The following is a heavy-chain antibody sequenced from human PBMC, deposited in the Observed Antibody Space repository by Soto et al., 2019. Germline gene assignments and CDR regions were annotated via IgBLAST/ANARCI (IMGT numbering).Heavy chain of an antibody. J-gene: IGHJ4*02. Sequence: PGESLKISCKGSGYSFTSYWIGWFRQMPVKGLEWMGIIYPGDSDTRYSPSFQGQVTISADKSVSTAYMQWSSLKASDTAMYYCARHQTVDTAMEHTFDYWGQGNRVTVSS. CDR3: ARHQTVDTAMEHTFDY. D-gene: IGHD5-18*01. CDR1: GYSFTSYW. V-gene: IGHV5-51*01. CDR2: IYPGDSDT.